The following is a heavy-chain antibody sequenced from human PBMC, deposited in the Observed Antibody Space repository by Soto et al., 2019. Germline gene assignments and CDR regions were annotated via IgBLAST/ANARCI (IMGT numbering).Heavy chain of an antibody. CDR1: GGTFSSYA. CDR3: ARGACSSTSCRDQFDY. J-gene: IGHJ4*02. Sequence: ASVKVSCKASGGTFSSYAISWVRQAPGQGLEWMGGIIPIFGTANYAQKFQGRVTITAGESTSTAYMELSSLRSEDTAVYYCARGACSSTSCRDQFDYWGQGTLVTVSS. CDR2: IIPIFGTA. V-gene: IGHV1-69*13. D-gene: IGHD2-2*01.